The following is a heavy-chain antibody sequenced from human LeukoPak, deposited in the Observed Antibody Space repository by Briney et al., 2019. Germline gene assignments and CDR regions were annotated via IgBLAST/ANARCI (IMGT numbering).Heavy chain of an antibody. CDR2: VASSGTS. CDR3: ARVVRGVVASNWFDP. D-gene: IGHD2-15*01. V-gene: IGHV4-59*01. CDR1: GDSLNTYY. J-gene: IGHJ5*02. Sequence: KPSETLSLTCTVSGDSLNTYYWTWIRQTPGKELEWIGFVASSGTSNYNPSLKSRVSISIDTSKNQFSLALTSVTPADTAAYYCARVVRGVVASNWFDPWGQGTLVSVSS.